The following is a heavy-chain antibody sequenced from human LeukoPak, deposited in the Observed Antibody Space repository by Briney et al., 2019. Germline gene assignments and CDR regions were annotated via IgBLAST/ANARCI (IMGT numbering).Heavy chain of an antibody. CDR1: GYTHTELS. CDR3: AAYFGVVIPNFDY. Sequence: ASVKVSCKVSGYTHTELSMHWVRQAPGKGLEWMGGFDPEDGETIYAQKFQGRVTMTEDTSTDTAYMELSSLRSEDTAVYYCAAYFGVVIPNFDYWGQGTLVTVSS. D-gene: IGHD3-3*01. V-gene: IGHV1-24*01. J-gene: IGHJ4*02. CDR2: FDPEDGET.